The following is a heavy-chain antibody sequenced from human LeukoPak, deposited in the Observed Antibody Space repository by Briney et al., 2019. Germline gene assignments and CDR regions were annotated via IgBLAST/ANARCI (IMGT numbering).Heavy chain of an antibody. CDR1: GYSFTTYW. Sequence: GESLKISCKGSGYSFTTYWIGWVRQMPGKGLEWMGIIYPGDSDTRYSPSFQGQVTFSADKSISTAYLQWSSLKASDTAMYYCAMQADYDLLTGYYKGHLDYWRQATLGTVSS. D-gene: IGHD3-9*01. V-gene: IGHV5-51*01. CDR2: IYPGDSDT. CDR3: AMQADYDLLTGYYKGHLDY. J-gene: IGHJ4*02.